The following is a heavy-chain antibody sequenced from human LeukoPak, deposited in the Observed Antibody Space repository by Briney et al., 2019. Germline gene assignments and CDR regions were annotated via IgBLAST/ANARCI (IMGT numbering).Heavy chain of an antibody. J-gene: IGHJ4*02. CDR1: GFTFSSFS. Sequence: GGSLRLSCAASGFTFSSFSMNWVRQAPGKGLEWVSSISSSSSYIYYADSVKGRFTISRDNAKNSLYLQMNSLRAEDTAVYYCARDLVDIVATCWGQGTLVTVSS. CDR2: ISSSSSYI. D-gene: IGHD5-12*01. CDR3: ARDLVDIVATC. V-gene: IGHV3-21*01.